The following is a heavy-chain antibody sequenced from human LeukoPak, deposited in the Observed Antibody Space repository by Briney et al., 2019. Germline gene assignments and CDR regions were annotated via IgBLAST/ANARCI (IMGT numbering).Heavy chain of an antibody. CDR2: INHSGST. D-gene: IGHD6-19*01. Sequence: SETLSLTCAVCGGSFSGYYWSLIRQPPGKGLEWIGEINHSGSTNYNPSLKSRVTISVDTSKNQFSLKLSSVTAADTAVYYCARKHNSSGWYINYYYYYGIDVWGQGTTVTVSS. CDR3: ARKHNSSGWYINYYYYYGIDV. V-gene: IGHV4-34*01. J-gene: IGHJ6*02. CDR1: GGSFSGYY.